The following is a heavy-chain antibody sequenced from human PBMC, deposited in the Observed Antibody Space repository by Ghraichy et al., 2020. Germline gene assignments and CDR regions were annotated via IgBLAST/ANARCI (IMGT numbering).Heavy chain of an antibody. Sequence: ASVKVSCKASGYTFTGYYIHWVRQAPGQGLEWMGRINPNSGGTNYAQKFQGRVTMTRDTSISTAYMELNSLRSDDTAVFFCARGGVGYIDSSPRYYMDVWGKGTTVTVSS. CDR1: GYTFTGYY. D-gene: IGHD3-22*01. V-gene: IGHV1-2*06. CDR3: ARGGVGYIDSSPRYYMDV. J-gene: IGHJ6*03. CDR2: INPNSGGT.